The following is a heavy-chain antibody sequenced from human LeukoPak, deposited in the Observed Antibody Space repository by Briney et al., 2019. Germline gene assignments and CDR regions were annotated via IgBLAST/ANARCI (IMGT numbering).Heavy chain of an antibody. V-gene: IGHV4-59*01. D-gene: IGHD5-12*01. Sequence: SETLSLTCTVSGGSISSYYWSWIRQPPGGGLEWIGYIYYSGSTNYNPSLKRRVTISLDTSKSQFSLKLRSVTAADTAVYYCARSGLDSRYYYCIDVWGQGTTVTVSS. CDR3: ARSGLDSRYYYCIDV. CDR1: GGSISSYY. CDR2: IYYSGST. J-gene: IGHJ6*02.